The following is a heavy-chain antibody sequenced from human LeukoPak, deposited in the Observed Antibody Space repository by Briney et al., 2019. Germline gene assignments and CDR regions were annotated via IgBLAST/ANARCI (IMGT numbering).Heavy chain of an antibody. Sequence: PGGSLRLSCGASGFTFSDYAMSWVRQAPGKGLEWVSGINDNGSTRFYAASVKGRFTSSRDNPKNTLYLQMNGLRAEDTAVYYCAKDRDSSYDFWSGYGYWGQGTLVTVSS. CDR1: GFTFSDYA. J-gene: IGHJ4*02. CDR3: AKDRDSSYDFWSGYGY. D-gene: IGHD3-3*01. V-gene: IGHV3-23*01. CDR2: INDNGSTR.